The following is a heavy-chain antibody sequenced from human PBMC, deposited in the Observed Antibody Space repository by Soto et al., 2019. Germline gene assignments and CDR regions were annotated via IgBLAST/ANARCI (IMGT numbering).Heavy chain of an antibody. Sequence: GGTLRLSCAASGFTFSSCAKHWVRKDQGKGLDRVAVISYDGSNKYYADSVKGRLTTSRVNSKNTLYLQMNSLRAEDTAVYCGARGVGANPAGLDYWGQGTRAPVSS. CDR2: ISYDGSNK. CDR1: GFTFSSCA. V-gene: IGHV3-30-3*01. D-gene: IGHD1-26*01. CDR3: ARGVGANPAGLDY. J-gene: IGHJ4*02.